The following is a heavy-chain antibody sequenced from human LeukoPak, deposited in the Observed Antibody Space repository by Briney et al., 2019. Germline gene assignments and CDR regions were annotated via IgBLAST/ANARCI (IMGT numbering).Heavy chain of an antibody. V-gene: IGHV3-15*01. J-gene: IGHJ4*02. D-gene: IGHD2-21*02. CDR1: GFTFSNAW. CDR3: TTQTVVTAIGYYFDY. Sequence: GGSLRLSCAASGFTFSNAWMSWVRQAPRKGLEWDGRIKSKAHGGTTDYAAPVKDRLTISRDDSKNTLYLQMNSLKTEDTAVYYCTTQTVVTAIGYYFDYWGQGTLVTVSS. CDR2: IKSKAHGGTT.